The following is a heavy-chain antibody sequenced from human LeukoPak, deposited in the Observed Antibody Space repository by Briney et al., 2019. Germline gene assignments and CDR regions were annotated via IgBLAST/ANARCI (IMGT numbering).Heavy chain of an antibody. D-gene: IGHD2-2*01. Sequence: SETLSLTYSVSGGPISSYYWSWIRQPAGKGLEWIGRIYTSGSSNYNPSLKSRVTMSVDTSKKQFSLKLNSVTAADTAVYYCATYDQRLAFDNWGQGTLVTVSS. CDR2: IYTSGSS. V-gene: IGHV4-4*07. CDR1: GGPISSYY. J-gene: IGHJ4*02. CDR3: ATYDQRLAFDN.